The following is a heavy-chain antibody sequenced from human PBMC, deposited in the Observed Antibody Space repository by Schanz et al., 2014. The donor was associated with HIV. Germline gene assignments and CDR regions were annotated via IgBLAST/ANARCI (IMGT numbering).Heavy chain of an antibody. D-gene: IGHD3-22*01. Sequence: QAQLVQSGAEMKKSGASVRVSCKASGYTFTNYDVNWVRQAAGQGPEWMGWMNPNSGNTGYAQKFQGRVTMTRNTSISTAYMELSSLTSEDTAVYYCARGRRDVSMIILYWFDPWGQGTLVTVSS. CDR2: MNPNSGNT. V-gene: IGHV1-8*02. J-gene: IGHJ5*02. CDR3: ARGRRDVSMIILYWFDP. CDR1: GYTFTNYD.